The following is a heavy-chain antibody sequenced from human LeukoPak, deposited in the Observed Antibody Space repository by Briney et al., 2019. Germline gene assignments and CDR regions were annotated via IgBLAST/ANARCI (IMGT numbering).Heavy chain of an antibody. D-gene: IGHD6-13*01. CDR2: IYYSGST. V-gene: IGHV4-61*01. CDR1: GGSISSGSYS. CDR3: ASGGSVLLLAAAGTSYYYYMDV. Sequence: SETLSLTCAVSGGSISSGSYSWSWIRQPPGKGLGWIGYIYYSGSTNYNPSLKSRVTISVDTSKNQFSLKLSSVTAADTAVYYCASGGSVLLLAAAGTSYYYYMDVWGKGTTVTVSS. J-gene: IGHJ6*03.